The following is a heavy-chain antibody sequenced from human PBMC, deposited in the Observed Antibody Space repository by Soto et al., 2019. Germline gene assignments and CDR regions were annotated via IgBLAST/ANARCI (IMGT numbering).Heavy chain of an antibody. CDR3: ASKPNNWNIWMVY. V-gene: IGHV4-59*01. CDR1: GGSISSYY. Sequence: SETLSLTCTVSGGSISSYYWSWIRQPPGKRLEWIGYIYYSGSTNYNPSLKSRVTISVDTSKNQFSLKLSSVTAADTAVYYCASKPNNWNIWMVYWGPGILVTVSX. J-gene: IGHJ4*02. CDR2: IYYSGST. D-gene: IGHD1-1*01.